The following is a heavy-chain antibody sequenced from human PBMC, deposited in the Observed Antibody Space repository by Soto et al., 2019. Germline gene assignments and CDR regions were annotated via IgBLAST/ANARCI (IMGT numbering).Heavy chain of an antibody. V-gene: IGHV3-30*18. Sequence: QVQLVESGGGVVQPGRSLRLSCAASGFTFSSYGMHWVRQAPGKGLEWVAVISYDGSNKYYADSVKGRFTISRNNSKNTLYLQMNSLRAEDTAEYYCAKIAVAGTGDYWGQGTLVTVSS. CDR3: AKIAVAGTGDY. CDR2: ISYDGSNK. J-gene: IGHJ4*02. CDR1: GFTFSSYG. D-gene: IGHD6-19*01.